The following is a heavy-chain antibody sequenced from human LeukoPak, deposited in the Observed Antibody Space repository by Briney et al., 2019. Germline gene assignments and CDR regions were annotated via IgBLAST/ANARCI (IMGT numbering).Heavy chain of an antibody. CDR1: GFTFSSYA. CDR3: ARVRWSPGEVDY. CDR2: ISGSGGST. J-gene: IGHJ4*02. Sequence: GGSLRLSCAASGFTFSSYAMSWVRQAPGKGLEWVSAISGSGGSTYYADTVKGRATISRDNAKNSLYLQMNSLRAEDTAVYYCARVRWSPGEVDYWGQGTLVTVSS. V-gene: IGHV3-23*01. D-gene: IGHD3-16*01.